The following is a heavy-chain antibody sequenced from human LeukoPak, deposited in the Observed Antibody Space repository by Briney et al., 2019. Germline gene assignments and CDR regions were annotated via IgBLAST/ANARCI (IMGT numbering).Heavy chain of an antibody. D-gene: IGHD6-13*01. CDR2: IKEDGSEE. V-gene: IGHV3-7*05. CDR3: ARDPYSRSWSYGMDV. CDR1: GFTFSTCW. J-gene: IGHJ6*02. Sequence: PGGSLRLSCTASGFTFSTCWMSWARQTPEKGLEWVANIKEDGSEEVYVDSVKGRFTISRDNAKSSLYLQMNSLRTEDTAVYYCARDPYSRSWSYGMDVWGQGTTVTVSS.